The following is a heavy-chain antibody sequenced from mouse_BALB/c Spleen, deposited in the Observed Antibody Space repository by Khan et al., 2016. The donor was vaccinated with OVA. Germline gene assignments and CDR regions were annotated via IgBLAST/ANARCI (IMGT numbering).Heavy chain of an antibody. J-gene: IGHJ3*01. V-gene: IGHV1-69*02. D-gene: IGHD2-3*01. CDR1: GYTLTNYW. CDR2: IYPYDRYT. Sequence: QVQLQQPGIELVRPGASVKLSCKASGYTLTNYWINWVKQRPGQGLEWIGNIYPYDRYTNYNQKFKDKATLTVDKSSSTAYQKLSSQTSEDSAVYYVTREGGDGTSFSYGGQGTLVTVSA. CDR3: TREGGDGTSFSY.